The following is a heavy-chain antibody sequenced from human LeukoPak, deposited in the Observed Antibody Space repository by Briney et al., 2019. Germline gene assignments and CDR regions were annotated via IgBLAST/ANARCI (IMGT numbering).Heavy chain of an antibody. Sequence: ASVKVSCKASGYTFTSYGIGWVRQAPGQGLEWMGWISAYNGNTKYAQKLQGRVTMTTDTSTSTASMELSSLRSAHTAVYYCARAPTDRWVAGHGHNRFDPWGQGTLVTAS. CDR3: ARAPTDRWVAGHGHNRFDP. V-gene: IGHV1-18*01. D-gene: IGHD6-19*01. J-gene: IGHJ5*02. CDR1: GYTFTSYG. CDR2: ISAYNGNT.